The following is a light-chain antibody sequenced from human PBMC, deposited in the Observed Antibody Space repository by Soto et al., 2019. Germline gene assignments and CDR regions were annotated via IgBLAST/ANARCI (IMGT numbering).Light chain of an antibody. CDR1: QSISSW. V-gene: IGKV1-5*03. CDR3: QQYNSYWT. J-gene: IGKJ1*01. Sequence: DIQMTQSPSTLSASVGDRVTITCRASQSISSWLAWYQQKPGKAPNLLIYKASTLESGVPSRFSVSGSGTVFTLAISSLQPEDFATYYCQQYNSYWTFGQGTKVEIK. CDR2: KAS.